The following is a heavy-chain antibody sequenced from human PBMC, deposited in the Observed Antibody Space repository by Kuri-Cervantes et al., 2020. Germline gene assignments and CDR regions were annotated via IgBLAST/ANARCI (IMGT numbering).Heavy chain of an antibody. V-gene: IGHV1-2*04. Sequence: ASVKVSCKASGYTFTNYGISWVRQAPGQGLEWMGWINPNSGGTNYAQKFQGWVTSTRDTYISTAYMELSRLRSDDTAVYYCARRYLEGGADYWGQGTLVTVSS. CDR1: GYTFTNYG. CDR3: ARRYLEGGADY. CDR2: INPNSGGT. J-gene: IGHJ4*02. D-gene: IGHD3-3*01.